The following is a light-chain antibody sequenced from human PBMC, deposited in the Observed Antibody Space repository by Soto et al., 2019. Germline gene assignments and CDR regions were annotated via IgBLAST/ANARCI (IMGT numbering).Light chain of an antibody. V-gene: IGKV1-33*01. CDR1: QDISNY. Sequence: DIQMTQSPSSLSASVGDRVTITCQASQDISNYLNWYQQKPGKAPKLLIYDASNLKTGVPSRFSGSGSGTHFTFTITSPQPEDIATYYCQQYNDLPYTFGQGTKLEIK. J-gene: IGKJ2*01. CDR2: DAS. CDR3: QQYNDLPYT.